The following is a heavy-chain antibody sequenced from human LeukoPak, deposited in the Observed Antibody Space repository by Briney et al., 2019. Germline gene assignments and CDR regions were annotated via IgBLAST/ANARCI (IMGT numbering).Heavy chain of an antibody. CDR3: GKISDSSGYYANY. Sequence: SGGSLRLSCAASGFTFSSYAMSWVRQAPGKGLEWVSAISGSGGSTYYADSVKGRHTISKDNSQNALYLQMNNLRAQDTAVYYCGKISDSSGYYANYWGQGTLVTVSS. CDR1: GFTFSSYA. J-gene: IGHJ4*02. CDR2: ISGSGGST. V-gene: IGHV3-23*01. D-gene: IGHD3-22*01.